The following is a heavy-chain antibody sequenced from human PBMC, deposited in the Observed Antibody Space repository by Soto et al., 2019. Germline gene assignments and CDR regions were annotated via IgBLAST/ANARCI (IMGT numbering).Heavy chain of an antibody. D-gene: IGHD3-22*01. Sequence: SETLSLTCTVSGGSISSYYWSWIRQPPGKGLEWIGYIYYSGSTNYNPSLKSRVTISVDTSKNQFSLKLSSVTAADTAVYYCARVNDSSGYYFDYWGQGTLVTVSS. J-gene: IGHJ4*02. V-gene: IGHV4-59*01. CDR1: GGSISSYY. CDR3: ARVNDSSGYYFDY. CDR2: IYYSGST.